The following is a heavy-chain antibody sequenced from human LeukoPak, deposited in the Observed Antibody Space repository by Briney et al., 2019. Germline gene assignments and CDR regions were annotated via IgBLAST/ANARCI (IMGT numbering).Heavy chain of an antibody. CDR1: GITLSNYG. D-gene: IGHD3-10*01. V-gene: IGHV3-23*01. J-gene: IGHJ4*02. CDR3: AKRGVVIRVFLVGFHKEAYYFDS. CDR2: ISGSGGGA. Sequence: GGSLRLSCAVSGITLSNYGMSWVRQAPGKGLEWVAGISGSGGGAQYADSVKCRFTISRDNAKNRPYLQLKSLRAEDTAMYFCAKRGVVIRVFLVGFHKEAYYFDSWGQGVLVTVSS.